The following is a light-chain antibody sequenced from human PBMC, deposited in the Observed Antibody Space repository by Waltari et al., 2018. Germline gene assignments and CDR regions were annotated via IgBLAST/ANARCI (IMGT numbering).Light chain of an antibody. V-gene: IGKV1-16*01. CDR1: QGIRNY. J-gene: IGKJ4*01. CDR3: QQYNSFPLT. Sequence: DIQMTQSPSSLSASVGARVTITCRASQGIRNYLVWFQQKPGKAPKSLIYGGSSLQSGVPSRFSGSGSGTDFTLTISSLQPEDFATYYCQQYNSFPLTFGGGTKVEIK. CDR2: GGS.